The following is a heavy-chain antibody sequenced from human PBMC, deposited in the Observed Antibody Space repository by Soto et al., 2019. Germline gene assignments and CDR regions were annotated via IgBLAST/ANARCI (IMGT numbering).Heavy chain of an antibody. CDR2: LFWDDHK. J-gene: IGHJ3*02. CDR1: GFSLTTSGVG. V-gene: IGHV2-5*02. D-gene: IGHD6-19*01. CDR3: ALSLAGPGAVDIWGQAVAGAFDM. Sequence: QITLKESGPTLVKPTQTLTLTCTFSGFSLTTSGVGVGWVRQPPGKPLEWLALLFWDDHKLLSPSLKTRLTIPNEAPRDKVVLTMTNMGSVDPATYYCALSLAGPGAVDIWGQAVAGAFDMWVRGPMVTVS.